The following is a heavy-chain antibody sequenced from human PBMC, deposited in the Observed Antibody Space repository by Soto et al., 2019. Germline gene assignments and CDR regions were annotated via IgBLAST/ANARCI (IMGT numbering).Heavy chain of an antibody. Sequence: ASVKVSCKVSGNILSGLYMRWVRQAPGKGLEWMGWFGPAGGNTIYAQKFQGRVTMTEDTSTDTAYMDLSRLTSDDTAVYYCTVGGGATLWFDTWGQGTLVTVSS. CDR3: TVGGGATLWFDT. V-gene: IGHV1-24*01. J-gene: IGHJ5*02. CDR2: FGPAGGNT. CDR1: GNILSGLY. D-gene: IGHD1-26*01.